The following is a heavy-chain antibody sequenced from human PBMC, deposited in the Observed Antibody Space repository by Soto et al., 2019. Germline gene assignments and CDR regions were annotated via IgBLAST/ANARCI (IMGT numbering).Heavy chain of an antibody. V-gene: IGHV3-66*04. Sequence: GGSLRLSCAASGFSVTSNYMTWVRQAPGKGLECVSVIYAGGNTYYPDSVKGRFTISSDNSKNTLFLQMNNLRAEDTAVYYCARQQLAAPMDYFDYWGQGTLVTVSS. J-gene: IGHJ4*02. CDR3: ARQQLAAPMDYFDY. D-gene: IGHD6-6*01. CDR2: IYAGGNT. CDR1: GFSVTSNY.